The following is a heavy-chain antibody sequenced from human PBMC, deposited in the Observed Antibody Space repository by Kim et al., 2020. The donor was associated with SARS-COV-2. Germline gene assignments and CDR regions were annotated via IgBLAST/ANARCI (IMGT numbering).Heavy chain of an antibody. Sequence: SVKGRFTISRDNAKNSLYLQMNSLRAEDTAVYYCARPYSSGYSYAEYFQHWGQGTLVTVSS. CDR3: ARPYSSGYSYAEYFQH. J-gene: IGHJ1*01. D-gene: IGHD3-22*01. V-gene: IGHV3-11*06.